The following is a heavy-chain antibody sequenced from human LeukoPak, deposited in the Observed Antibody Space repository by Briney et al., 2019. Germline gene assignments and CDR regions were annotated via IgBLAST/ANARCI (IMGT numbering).Heavy chain of an antibody. CDR1: GFTFSDHY. Sequence: GGSLRLSCAASGFTFSDHYMDWVRQAPGKGLEWVGRTRNKANSYTTEYAASVKGRFTISRDDSKNSLYLQMNSLKTEDTAVYYCAKEGSYNPFDYWGQGTLVTVSS. D-gene: IGHD1-14*01. CDR2: TRNKANSYTT. J-gene: IGHJ4*02. V-gene: IGHV3-72*01. CDR3: AKEGSYNPFDY.